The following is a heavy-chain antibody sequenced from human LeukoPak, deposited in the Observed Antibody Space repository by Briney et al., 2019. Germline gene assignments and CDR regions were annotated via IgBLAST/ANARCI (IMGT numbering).Heavy chain of an antibody. CDR1: GFTFSHCW. V-gene: IGHV3-74*01. CDR2: VTHDGSGT. J-gene: IGHJ4*02. Sequence: GGSLRLSCAASGFTFSHCWMHWFRQVPGKGLVWVSRVTHDGSGTSCADSVKGRFTISRDNAKNTLYLEMNSLRVEDTAVYYCVRDTTPFGYSYDSWGQGTLVTVSS. D-gene: IGHD5-12*01. CDR3: VRDTTPFGYSYDS.